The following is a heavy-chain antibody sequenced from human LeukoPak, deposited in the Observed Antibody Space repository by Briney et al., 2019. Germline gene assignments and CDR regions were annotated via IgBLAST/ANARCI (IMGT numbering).Heavy chain of an antibody. CDR2: MNPNSGNT. D-gene: IGHD2-15*01. V-gene: IGHV1-8*01. Sequence: ASVTVSCKASGYTFTSYDINWVRQATGQGLEWMGWMNPNSGNTGYAQKFQGRVTMTRNTSISTAYMELSSLRSEDTAVYYCARAPPGYCSGGSCYRGGFDYWGQGTLVTVSS. CDR1: GYTFTSYD. J-gene: IGHJ4*02. CDR3: ARAPPGYCSGGSCYRGGFDY.